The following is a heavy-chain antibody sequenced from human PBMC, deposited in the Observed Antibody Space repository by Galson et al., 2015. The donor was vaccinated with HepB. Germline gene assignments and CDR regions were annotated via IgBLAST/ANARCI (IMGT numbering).Heavy chain of an antibody. J-gene: IGHJ4*02. CDR1: GFTFSSYW. CDR2: IKQDGSEK. CDR3: ARAALGGLWFGELLGFDY. D-gene: IGHD3-10*01. Sequence: LRLSCAASGFTFSSYWMSWVRQAPGKGLEWVANIKQDGSEKYYVDSVKGRFTISRDNAKNSLYLQMNSLRAEDTAVYYCARAALGGLWFGELLGFDYWGQGTLVTVSS. V-gene: IGHV3-7*03.